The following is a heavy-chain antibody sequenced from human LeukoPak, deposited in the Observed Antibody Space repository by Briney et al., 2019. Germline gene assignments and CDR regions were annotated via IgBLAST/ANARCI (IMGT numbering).Heavy chain of an antibody. V-gene: IGHV3-21*01. J-gene: IGHJ4*02. D-gene: IGHD3-10*01. CDR3: AEGGRDYYGSGSYGY. Sequence: KTGGSLRLSCAASGFTFSSYSMNWVRQAPGKGLEWVSSISSSSSYIYYADSVKGRFTISRDNAKNSLYLQMNSLRAEDTAVYYCAEGGRDYYGSGSYGYWGQGSLVTVSS. CDR1: GFTFSSYS. CDR2: ISSSSSYI.